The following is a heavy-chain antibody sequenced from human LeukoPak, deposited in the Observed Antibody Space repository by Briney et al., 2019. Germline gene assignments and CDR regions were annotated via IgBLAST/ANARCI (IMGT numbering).Heavy chain of an antibody. V-gene: IGHV3-23*01. CDR3: AKSPGWCPSGGDCRVFDY. CDR1: GFIFSTYA. J-gene: IGHJ4*02. Sequence: GGSLRLSCAASGFIFSTYAMNWVRQAPGKGLEWVSTINEGGGGTYYADSVKGRFTLSRDNSKNTRYLQMNSLRAEDTAVYYCAKSPGWCPSGGDCRVFDYWGQGTLVTVSS. CDR2: INEGGGGT. D-gene: IGHD2-21*02.